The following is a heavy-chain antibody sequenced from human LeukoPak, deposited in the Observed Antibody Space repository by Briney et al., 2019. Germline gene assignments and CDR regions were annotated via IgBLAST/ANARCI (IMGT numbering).Heavy chain of an antibody. CDR1: GYTFTSYG. D-gene: IGHD2-21*01. J-gene: IGHJ4*02. Sequence: GASVKVSCKASGYTFTSYGISWVRQAPGQGLEWMGWISPYNSNTNYAPKLQGRVTMTTDTATSTAYMELTGLTSDDTAVYYCARDRQCGYWGQGTLVTVSS. CDR3: ARDRQCGY. CDR2: ISPYNSNT. V-gene: IGHV1-18*01.